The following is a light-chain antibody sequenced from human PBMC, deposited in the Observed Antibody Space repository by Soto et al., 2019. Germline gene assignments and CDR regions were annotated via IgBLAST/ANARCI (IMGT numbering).Light chain of an antibody. V-gene: IGKV3-15*01. CDR3: QQYNNWPPIT. CDR1: QSVSNN. J-gene: IGKJ5*01. Sequence: EIMMTQSPVTLSVSPGERATLSCRASQSVSNNLAWYQQKPGQAPRLLIYYASTSATGIPARFSGSGSGTEFTLTISSLQSEDFALYYCQQYNNWPPITFGQGTRLEIK. CDR2: YAS.